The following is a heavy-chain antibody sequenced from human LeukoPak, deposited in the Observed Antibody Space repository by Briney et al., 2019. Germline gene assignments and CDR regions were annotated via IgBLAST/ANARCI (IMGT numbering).Heavy chain of an antibody. CDR2: IYYSGST. D-gene: IGHD3-22*01. CDR1: GGSISSSSYY. CDR3: ASPGPYYYDSSGYSSNDY. Sequence: SETLSLTCTVSGGSISSSSYYWGWLRQPPGKGLEWIGSIYYSGSTYYNPSLKSRVTISVDTSKNQFSLKLSSVTAADTAVYYCASPGPYYYDSSGYSSNDYWGQGTLVTVSS. J-gene: IGHJ4*02. V-gene: IGHV4-39*01.